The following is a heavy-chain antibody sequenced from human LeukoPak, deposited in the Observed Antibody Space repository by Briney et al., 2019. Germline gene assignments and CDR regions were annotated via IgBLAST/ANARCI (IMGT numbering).Heavy chain of an antibody. D-gene: IGHD1-26*01. V-gene: IGHV5-51*01. J-gene: IGHJ4*02. CDR2: IYPGDSDT. CDR1: GYSFTNYW. CDR3: ARRVLQWGAYFDY. Sequence: GESLKISCKGSGYSFTNYWIGWVRQMPGKGLEWMGIIYPGDSDTRYSPSFQGQVTISADKSISTAYLQWSSLKASDTAMYYCARRVLQWGAYFDYWGQGTRVTVSS.